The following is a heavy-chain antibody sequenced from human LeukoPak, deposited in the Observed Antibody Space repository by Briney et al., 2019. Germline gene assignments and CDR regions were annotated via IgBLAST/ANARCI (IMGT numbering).Heavy chain of an antibody. Sequence: PSETLSFTCTVSGGSISSYYWSWIRQPPGKGLEWIGYIYYSGSTNYNPSLKSRVTISVDTSKNQFSLKLSSVTAADTAVYYCARDRGYSYGYDSWGQGTLVTVSS. CDR2: IYYSGST. CDR3: ARDRGYSYGYDS. J-gene: IGHJ5*02. D-gene: IGHD5-18*01. V-gene: IGHV4-59*01. CDR1: GGSISSYY.